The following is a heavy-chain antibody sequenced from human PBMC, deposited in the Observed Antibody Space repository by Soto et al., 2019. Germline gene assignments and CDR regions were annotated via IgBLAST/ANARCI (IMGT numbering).Heavy chain of an antibody. J-gene: IGHJ5*02. CDR3: ARGTRDSGYYDILTGYPSNWFDP. D-gene: IGHD3-9*01. CDR2: IYHSGST. V-gene: IGHV4-4*02. CDR1: GGSISSSNW. Sequence: SETLSLTCAVSGGSISSSNWWSWVRQPPGKGLEWIGEIYHSGSTNYNPSLKSRVTISVDKSKNQFSLKLSSVTAADTAVYYCARGTRDSGYYDILTGYPSNWFDPWGQGTLVT.